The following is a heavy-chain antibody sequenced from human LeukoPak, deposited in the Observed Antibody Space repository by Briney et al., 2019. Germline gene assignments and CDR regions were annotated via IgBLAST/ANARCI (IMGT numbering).Heavy chain of an antibody. CDR3: ATLAPLFWSGYYRVLYYHYMDV. CDR2: IIPIFGTA. CDR1: GGTFSSYA. D-gene: IGHD3-3*01. J-gene: IGHJ6*03. V-gene: IGHV1-69*06. Sequence: GASVKVSCKASGGTFSSYAISWVRQAPGQGLEWMGGIIPIFGTANYAQKFQGRVTITADKSTSTAYMELSSLRSEDTAVYYCATLAPLFWSGYYRVLYYHYMDVWGKGTTVTVSS.